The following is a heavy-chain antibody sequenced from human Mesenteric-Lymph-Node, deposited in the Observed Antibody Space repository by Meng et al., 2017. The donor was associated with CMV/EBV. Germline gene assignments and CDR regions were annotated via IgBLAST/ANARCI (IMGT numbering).Heavy chain of an antibody. Sequence: YTFPRYGIRWVRQAPGQGLEWMGWISAYNGNTNYAQKLQGRVTMTTDTSTSTAYMELRSLRSDDTAVYYCARELRGYSGYGTSYYFDYWGQGTLVTVSS. V-gene: IGHV1-18*01. CDR3: ARELRGYSGYGTSYYFDY. CDR1: YTFPRYG. D-gene: IGHD5-12*01. J-gene: IGHJ4*02. CDR2: ISAYNGNT.